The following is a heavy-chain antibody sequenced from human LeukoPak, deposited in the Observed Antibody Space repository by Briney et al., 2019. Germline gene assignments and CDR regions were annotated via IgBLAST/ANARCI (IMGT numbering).Heavy chain of an antibody. D-gene: IGHD2-2*03. CDR1: GGSISSYY. CDR2: IYYSGST. V-gene: IGHV4-59*01. J-gene: IGHJ5*02. Sequence: SQTLSLTCTVSGGSISSYYWSWIRQPPGKGLEWIGYIYYSGSTSYNPSPKSRVTISVDTSKNQSSLKLSSVTAADTAVYYCARGGYWIPFDPWGQGTLVTVSS. CDR3: ARGGYWIPFDP.